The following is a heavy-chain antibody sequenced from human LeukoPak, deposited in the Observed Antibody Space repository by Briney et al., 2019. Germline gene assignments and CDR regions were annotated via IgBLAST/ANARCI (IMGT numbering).Heavy chain of an antibody. CDR1: GGSISNYY. Sequence: PSETLSLTCTVSGGSISNYYWSWFRQPPGKGLEWIGYIYYSGGTNYNPSLKSRVTISVDTSKNQFSLKLSSVTAADTAVYYCARHVRPDFWNSYNWFDPWGQGTLVTVSS. CDR3: ARHVRPDFWNSYNWFDP. V-gene: IGHV4-59*08. J-gene: IGHJ5*02. CDR2: IYYSGGT. D-gene: IGHD3-3*01.